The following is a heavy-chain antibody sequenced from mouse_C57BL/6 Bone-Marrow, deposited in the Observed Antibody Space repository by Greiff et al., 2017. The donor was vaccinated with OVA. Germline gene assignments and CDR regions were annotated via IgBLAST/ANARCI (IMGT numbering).Heavy chain of an antibody. V-gene: IGHV1-54*01. CDR1: GYAFTNYL. CDR3: ARSYGRRVWLAY. J-gene: IGHJ3*01. CDR2: INPGSGGT. D-gene: IGHD1-1*02. Sequence: QVQLQQSGAELVRPGTSVKVSCKASGYAFTNYLIEWVKQRPGQGLEWIGVINPGSGGTNYNEKFKGKATLTADKSSSTAYMQLSSLTSEDSAVYCCARSYGRRVWLAYWGQGTLVTVSA.